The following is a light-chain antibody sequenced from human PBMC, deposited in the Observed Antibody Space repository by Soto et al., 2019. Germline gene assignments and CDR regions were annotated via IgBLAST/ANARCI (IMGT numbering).Light chain of an antibody. CDR3: QSYDSSLSGYV. Sequence: QLVLTQPPSVSGAPGQRVTISCTGSSSNIGAGYDVHWYQQLPGTAPKLLIYGNSNRPSGVPDRFSGSKSGTSASLAITGLQAEDEADYYCQSYDSSLSGYVFGTWTKVTVL. CDR2: GNS. J-gene: IGLJ1*01. V-gene: IGLV1-40*01. CDR1: SSNIGAGYD.